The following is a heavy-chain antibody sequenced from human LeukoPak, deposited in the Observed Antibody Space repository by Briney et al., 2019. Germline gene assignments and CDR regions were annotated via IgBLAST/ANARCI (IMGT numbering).Heavy chain of an antibody. V-gene: IGHV4-38-2*02. CDR1: GYSISSGYY. Sequence: SETLSLTCTVSGYSISSGYYWAWIRQPPGKGLEWIGSVYHSGSTNYNPSLKSRVTISVDTSKNQFSLKLSSVTAADTAVYYCARGDYYDSSGYYYGSIYGFDIWGQGTMVTVSS. CDR3: ARGDYYDSSGYYYGSIYGFDI. J-gene: IGHJ3*02. CDR2: VYHSGST. D-gene: IGHD3-22*01.